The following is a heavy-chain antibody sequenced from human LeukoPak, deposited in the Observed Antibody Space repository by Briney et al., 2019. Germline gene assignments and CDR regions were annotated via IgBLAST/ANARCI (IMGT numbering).Heavy chain of an antibody. J-gene: IGHJ4*02. CDR1: GFTFSTYG. V-gene: IGHV3-48*01. Sequence: GGSLRLSCAAPGFTFSTYGMNWVRQAPGKGLEWVSYISSSGTTISYADSVKGRFTVSRDSDRNSLFLQMSSLRAEDTAVYYCARDLKAYSSSGGVDYWGQGTLVTVSS. D-gene: IGHD6-13*01. CDR2: ISSSGTTI. CDR3: ARDLKAYSSSGGVDY.